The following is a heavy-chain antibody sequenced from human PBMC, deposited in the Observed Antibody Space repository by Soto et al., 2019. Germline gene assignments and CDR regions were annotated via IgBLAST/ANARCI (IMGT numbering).Heavy chain of an antibody. Sequence: GGSLRLSCAASGFNFSNHWMHWVRQRPAEGLVWVSRITSDGKSKAYAESVKGRFAISRDNAKNTLYLQMNGLTAEDTAVYYCARESGDWPLNWFDPWGQGTLVTVS. CDR2: ITSDGKSK. D-gene: IGHD2-21*02. CDR1: GFNFSNHW. V-gene: IGHV3-74*01. J-gene: IGHJ5*02. CDR3: ARESGDWPLNWFDP.